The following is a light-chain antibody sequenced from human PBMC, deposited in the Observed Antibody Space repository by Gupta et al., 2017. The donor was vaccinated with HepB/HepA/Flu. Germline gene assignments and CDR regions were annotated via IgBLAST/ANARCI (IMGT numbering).Light chain of an antibody. CDR1: SSNVGRDN. Sequence: QSVLTQPLSASATPGQRVTISCSGSSSNVGRDNVYWYQQHPGAAPKLLIYNTNQRPSGVPDRFSGSKSGTSASLAISGLRSEDEAEYYCAAWDNSVSGYVFGTGTWVTVL. CDR2: NTN. CDR3: AAWDNSVSGYV. J-gene: IGLJ1*01. V-gene: IGLV1-47*02.